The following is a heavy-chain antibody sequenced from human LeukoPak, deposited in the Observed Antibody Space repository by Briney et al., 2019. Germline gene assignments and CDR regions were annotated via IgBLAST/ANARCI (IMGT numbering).Heavy chain of an antibody. V-gene: IGHV1-24*01. D-gene: IGHD3-22*01. CDR3: ATTIDSSGYYLH. Sequence: ASVKVSCKVSGYTLTELSMHWVRQAPGKGLEWMGGFDPEDGETIYAQKFQGRATMTEDTSTDTAYMELSSLRSEDTAVYYCATTIDSSGYYLHWGQGTLVTVSS. J-gene: IGHJ4*02. CDR1: GYTLTELS. CDR2: FDPEDGET.